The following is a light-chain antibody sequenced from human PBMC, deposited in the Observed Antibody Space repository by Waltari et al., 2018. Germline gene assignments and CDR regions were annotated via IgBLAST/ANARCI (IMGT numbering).Light chain of an antibody. CDR1: SSDIGSYNS. Sequence: QSALTQPASLSGSPGQSITISCTGTSSDIGSYNSVSWYQQHPGEAPKLMIYDVRVRPSGFSNRFSSSNPGNTAYLTISVLQAEDEADYYCSSSTSRTALLFGGGTKLTVL. CDR2: DVR. V-gene: IGLV2-14*03. J-gene: IGLJ2*01. CDR3: SSSTSRTALL.